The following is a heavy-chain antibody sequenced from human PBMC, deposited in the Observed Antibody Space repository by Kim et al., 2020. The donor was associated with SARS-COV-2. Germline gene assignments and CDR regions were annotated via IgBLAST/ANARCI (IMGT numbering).Heavy chain of an antibody. V-gene: IGHV4-31*03. CDR3: ARVVKGEYSSLNWFDP. D-gene: IGHD6-6*01. Sequence: SETLSLTCTVSGGSISSGGYYWSWIRQHPGKGLEWIGYIYYSGSTYYNPSLKSRVTISVDTSKNQFSLKLSSVTAADTAVYYCARVVKGEYSSLNWFDPWGQGTLVTVSS. J-gene: IGHJ5*02. CDR2: IYYSGST. CDR1: GGSISSGGYY.